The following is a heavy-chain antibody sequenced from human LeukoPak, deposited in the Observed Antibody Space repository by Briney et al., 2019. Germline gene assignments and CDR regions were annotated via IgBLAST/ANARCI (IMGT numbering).Heavy chain of an antibody. J-gene: IGHJ4*02. D-gene: IGHD5-24*01. V-gene: IGHV4-59*01. CDR3: ARGGPRTDDYNFDY. Sequence: SETLSLTCSVSGASIGSFYWSWVRQTPGKGLEWIGYVYDGGKTYYDPSLKGRVTISVDTSNNQFSLKLRSVTAADTAVYYCARGGPRTDDYNFDYWGQGTLVGVSS. CDR2: VYDGGKT. CDR1: GASIGSFY.